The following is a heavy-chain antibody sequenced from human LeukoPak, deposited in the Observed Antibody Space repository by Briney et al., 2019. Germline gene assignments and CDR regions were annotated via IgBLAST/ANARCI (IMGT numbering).Heavy chain of an antibody. V-gene: IGHV3-48*01. D-gene: IGHD2-21*02. CDR1: GFTFSGYS. CDR3: ARGGCGDSAAPFDD. CDR2: IRSSGYPI. Sequence: GGSLRLSCAASGFTFSGYSMNWVRQAPGKGLEWVSYIRSSGYPIHYADSVKGRFTISRDNSKNTLYLQMNSLRAEDTAVYYCARGGCGDSAAPFDDWGQGTLVPVSS. J-gene: IGHJ4*02.